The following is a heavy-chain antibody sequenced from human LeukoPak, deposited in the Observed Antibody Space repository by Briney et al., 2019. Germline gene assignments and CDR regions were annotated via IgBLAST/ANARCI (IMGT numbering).Heavy chain of an antibody. Sequence: GGSLRLSCAASGFTFSSYWMSWVRQAPGNGLEWVANIKQDGSEKYYVDSVKGRFTISRDNAKNSLYLQMNSLRAEDTAVYYCARGTLTLAARSPFDYWGQGTLVTVSS. J-gene: IGHJ4*02. V-gene: IGHV3-7*03. CDR1: GFTFSSYW. CDR2: IKQDGSEK. CDR3: ARGTLTLAARSPFDY. D-gene: IGHD6-6*01.